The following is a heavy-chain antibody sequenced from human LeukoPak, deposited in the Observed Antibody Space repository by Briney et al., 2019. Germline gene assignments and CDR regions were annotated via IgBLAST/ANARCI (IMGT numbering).Heavy chain of an antibody. J-gene: IGHJ4*02. CDR2: IYHSGST. Sequence: SETLSLTCAVSGYSISSGYYWGWIRQPPGKGLEWIGSIYHSGSTYYNPSLKSRVTISVDTSKNQFSLKLSSVTAADTAVYYCARPGCSGGSCYSEDFDYWGLGTLVTVSS. V-gene: IGHV4-38-2*01. D-gene: IGHD2-15*01. CDR3: ARPGCSGGSCYSEDFDY. CDR1: GYSISSGYY.